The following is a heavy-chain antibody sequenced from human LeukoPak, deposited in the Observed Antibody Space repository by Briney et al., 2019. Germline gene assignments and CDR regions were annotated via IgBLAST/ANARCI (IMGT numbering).Heavy chain of an antibody. D-gene: IGHD3-10*01. CDR1: GGSISSGGYY. J-gene: IGHJ5*02. CDR3: ARGRITMVRGPLGP. V-gene: IGHV4-31*03. CDR2: IYYSGST. Sequence: PSQTLSLTCTVSGGSISSGGYYWSWIRQHPGKGLEWIGYIYYSGSTYYNPSLKSRATISVDTSKNQFSLKLSSVTAADTAVYYCARGRITMVRGPLGPWGQGTLVTVSS.